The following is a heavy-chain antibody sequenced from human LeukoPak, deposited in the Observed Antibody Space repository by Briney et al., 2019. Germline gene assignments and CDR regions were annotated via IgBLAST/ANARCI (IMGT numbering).Heavy chain of an antibody. V-gene: IGHV4-39*01. D-gene: IGHD3-3*01. CDR1: GGSISSSSYY. Sequence: SETLSLTCTVSGGSISSSSYYWGWIRQPPGKGLEWIGSIYYSGSTYYNPSLKSRVTISVDTSKNQFSLKLSSVTAADTAVYYCATNSAFWSGYGPHDYYYYMDVWGKGTTVTVSS. CDR3: ATNSAFWSGYGPHDYYYYMDV. J-gene: IGHJ6*03. CDR2: IYYSGST.